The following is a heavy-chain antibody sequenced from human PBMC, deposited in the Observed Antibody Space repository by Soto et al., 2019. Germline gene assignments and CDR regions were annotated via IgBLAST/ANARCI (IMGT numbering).Heavy chain of an antibody. CDR1: GFTFSSYA. Sequence: GGSLRLSCAASGFTFSSYAMHWVRQAPGKGLEWVAVISYDGSNKYYADSVKGRFTISRDNSKNTLYLQMNSLRAEDTAGYYCARDGYGPPHGSNLYYYGSGSYSTKDAFDIWGQGTMVTVSS. V-gene: IGHV3-30-3*01. J-gene: IGHJ3*02. CDR2: ISYDGSNK. CDR3: ARDGYGPPHGSNLYYYGSGSYSTKDAFDI. D-gene: IGHD3-10*01.